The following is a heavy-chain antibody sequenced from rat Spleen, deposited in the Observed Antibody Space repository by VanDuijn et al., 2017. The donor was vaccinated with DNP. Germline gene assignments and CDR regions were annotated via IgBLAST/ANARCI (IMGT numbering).Heavy chain of an antibody. D-gene: IGHD1-2*01. CDR1: GFTFSDYN. Sequence: EVQLVESGGDLLQPGRSLKLSCAASGFTFSDYNMAWVRQAPTKGLDWVATILYDGSRTYYRDSVKGRFTISRDNAKSILFLQVDSLRSEDTATYYCTTGYSRRFAYWGRGTLVTVSS. J-gene: IGHJ3*01. CDR3: TTGYSRRFAY. V-gene: IGHV5S10*01. CDR2: ILYDGSRT.